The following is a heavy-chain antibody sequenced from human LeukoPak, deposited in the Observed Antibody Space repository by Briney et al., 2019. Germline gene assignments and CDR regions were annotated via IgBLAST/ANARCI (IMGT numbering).Heavy chain of an antibody. V-gene: IGHV3-74*01. CDR2: INSDGSST. CDR1: GFTFSGYL. Sequence: GGSLRLSCAASGFTFSGYLMHWVRQAPGKGLVWVSRINSDGSSTSNADSVKGRFTISRDNAKNTLYLQMNSLRVEDTAVYYCARDRGNWFDPWGQGTLVTVSA. CDR3: ARDRGNWFDP. J-gene: IGHJ5*02.